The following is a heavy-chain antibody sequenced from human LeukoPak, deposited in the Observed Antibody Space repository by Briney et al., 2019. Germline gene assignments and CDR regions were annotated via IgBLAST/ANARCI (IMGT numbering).Heavy chain of an antibody. CDR3: SRDFYGSGSSIIDY. CDR1: GLTFSSYA. CDR2: ISSNGGST. J-gene: IGHJ4*02. V-gene: IGHV3-64*04. D-gene: IGHD3-10*01. Sequence: GGSLRLSCSASGLTFSSYAMHWVRQAPGKGLEYVSAISSNGGSTYYADSVKGRFTISRDNAKNSLYLQMNSLRAEDTAIYYWSRDFYGSGSSIIDYWGQGTLVTVSS.